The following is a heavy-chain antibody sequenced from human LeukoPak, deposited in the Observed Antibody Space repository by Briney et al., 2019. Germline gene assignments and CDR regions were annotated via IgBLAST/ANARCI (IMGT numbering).Heavy chain of an antibody. V-gene: IGHV1-2*02. CDR2: INPNSGGT. D-gene: IGHD3-10*01. CDR1: GYTFTGYY. Sequence: GTSVKVSCKASGYTFTGYYMHWVRQAPGQGLEWMGWINPNSGGTNYAQKFQGRVTMTRDTSISTAYMELSSLRSEDTAVYYCARALWFGELSSAWFDPWGQGTLVTVSS. J-gene: IGHJ5*02. CDR3: ARALWFGELSSAWFDP.